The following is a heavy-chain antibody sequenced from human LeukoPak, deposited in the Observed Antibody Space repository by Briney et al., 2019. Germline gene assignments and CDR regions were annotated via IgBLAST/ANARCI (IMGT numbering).Heavy chain of an antibody. J-gene: IGHJ4*02. Sequence: PSETLPLTCTASGGSISSYYWSWIRQPPGKGLEWIGYIYYSGSTNYNPSLKSRVTISVDTSKNQFSLKLSSVTAADTAVYYCARHEPSGPGIAAAGTPFDYWGQGTLVTVSS. V-gene: IGHV4-59*08. CDR2: IYYSGST. CDR1: GGSISSYY. D-gene: IGHD6-13*01. CDR3: ARHEPSGPGIAAAGTPFDY.